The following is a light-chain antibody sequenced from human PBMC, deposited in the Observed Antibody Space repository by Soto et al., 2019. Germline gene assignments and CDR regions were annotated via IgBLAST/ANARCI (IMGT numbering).Light chain of an antibody. V-gene: IGLV1-40*01. Sequence: QSVLTQPPSVSGAPGQRVTISCTGSSSNIGTGYDVYWYQQLPGTAPKLLIYGNNNRPSGVPDRFSGSKSGTSGSLAITGLQAEDEADDYCQSYDSSLSGWVFGGGTKLTVL. CDR3: QSYDSSLSGWV. CDR1: SSNIGTGYD. CDR2: GNN. J-gene: IGLJ3*02.